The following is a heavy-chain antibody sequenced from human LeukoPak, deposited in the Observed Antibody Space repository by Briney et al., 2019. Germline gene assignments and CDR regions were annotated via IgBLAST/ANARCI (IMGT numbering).Heavy chain of an antibody. CDR2: IYYSGST. D-gene: IGHD3-22*01. Sequence: PSETLSLTCSVSGGSMNSYYWSWIRQSPGKGLEWIGYIYYSGSTNYNPSLKSRVTISVDTSKNQFSLKLSSVTAADTAVYYCARGSSGYVYWGQGTLVTVSS. J-gene: IGHJ4*02. V-gene: IGHV4-59*08. CDR3: ARGSSGYVY. CDR1: GGSMNSYY.